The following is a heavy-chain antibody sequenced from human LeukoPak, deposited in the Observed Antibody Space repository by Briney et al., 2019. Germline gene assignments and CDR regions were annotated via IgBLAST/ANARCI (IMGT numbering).Heavy chain of an antibody. CDR2: INHSGST. J-gene: IGHJ5*02. D-gene: IGHD2-2*01. CDR1: DGSFSGYY. CDR3: ARVGLSIVVPAAMTKNWFDP. V-gene: IGHV4-34*01. Sequence: SETLSLTCAVYDGSFSGYYWSWIRQPPGKGLEWIGEINHSGSTNYNPSLKSRVTISVDTSKNQFSLKLSSVTAADTAVYYCARVGLSIVVPAAMTKNWFDPWGQGTLVTVSS.